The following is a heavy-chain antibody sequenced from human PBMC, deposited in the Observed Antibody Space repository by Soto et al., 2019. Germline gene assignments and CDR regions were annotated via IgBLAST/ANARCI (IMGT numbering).Heavy chain of an antibody. Sequence: SETLALTCTVSGGSISSDCYYWSWIRQHPGRGLEWIGNIYYSGSTYYNPSLKSRVTISIDTSKNQFSLKLSSVTAADTAVYYCARSITAAGTGYFQHWGQGTLVTVSS. CDR3: ARSITAAGTGYFQH. V-gene: IGHV4-31*03. CDR2: IYYSGST. D-gene: IGHD6-13*01. CDR1: GGSISSDCYY. J-gene: IGHJ1*01.